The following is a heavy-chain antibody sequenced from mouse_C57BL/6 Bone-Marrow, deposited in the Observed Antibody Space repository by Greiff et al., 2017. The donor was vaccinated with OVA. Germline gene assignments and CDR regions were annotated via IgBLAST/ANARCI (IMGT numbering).Heavy chain of an antibody. CDR3: VPLFPYYRSGDY. D-gene: IGHD1-1*01. Sequence: EVQLQQSGPVLVKPGASVKMSCKASGYTFTDYYMNWVKQSHGKSLEWIGVINPYNGGTSYNQKFKGKATLTVDKSSSTAYMELNSLTSEDSAVYYCVPLFPYYRSGDYWGQGTTLTVSS. V-gene: IGHV1-19*01. CDR1: GYTFTDYY. J-gene: IGHJ2*01. CDR2: INPYNGGT.